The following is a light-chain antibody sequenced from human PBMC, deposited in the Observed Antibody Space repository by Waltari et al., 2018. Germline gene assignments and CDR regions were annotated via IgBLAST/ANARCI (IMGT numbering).Light chain of an antibody. Sequence: QLVLTQSPSASASLRASVRLTCTLSSGHSSYAIAWHQQQPEKGPRYLMKLTSDGSHSKGDGIPDRFSGSSSGAERYLTISSLQSEDEADYYCQTWGTGIGVFGGGTKLTVL. J-gene: IGLJ3*02. CDR3: QTWGTGIGV. CDR2: LTSDGSH. CDR1: SGHSSYA. V-gene: IGLV4-69*01.